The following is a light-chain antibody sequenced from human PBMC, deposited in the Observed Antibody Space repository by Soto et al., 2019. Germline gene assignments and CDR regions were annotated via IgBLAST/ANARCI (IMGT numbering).Light chain of an antibody. V-gene: IGKV1-33*01. J-gene: IGKJ5*01. Sequence: DIPMTQSPSSLSASVGDRVTITCQASQDISNYLNWYQQKPGKAPKLLIYDASNLGTGVPSRFSGSGSGTDFTFTISSLQPEDIATYYCQQYDNLPITFGQGTRLEIK. CDR3: QQYDNLPIT. CDR2: DAS. CDR1: QDISNY.